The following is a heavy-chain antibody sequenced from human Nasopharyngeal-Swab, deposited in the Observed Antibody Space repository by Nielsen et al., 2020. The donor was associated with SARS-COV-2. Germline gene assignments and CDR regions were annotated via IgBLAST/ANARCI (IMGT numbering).Heavy chain of an antibody. CDR3: AREESYYYGMDV. CDR1: GGSISSSSYY. J-gene: IGHJ6*02. CDR2: IYTSGST. V-gene: IGHV4-61*02. Sequence: SETLSLTCTVSGGSISSSSYYWSWIRQPAGKGLEWIGRIYTSGSTNYNPSLKSRVTISVDTSKNQFSLKLSSVTAADTAVYYCAREESYYYGMDVWGQGTTVTVSS.